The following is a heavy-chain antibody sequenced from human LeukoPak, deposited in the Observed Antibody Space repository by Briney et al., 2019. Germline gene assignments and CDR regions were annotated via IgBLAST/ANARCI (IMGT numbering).Heavy chain of an antibody. CDR3: ARGRFLDAFDI. CDR1: GGSISSYY. Sequence: SETLSLTCTVSGGSISSYYWSWIRQPPGKGLEWIGYIYCSGSTKYKPSLKSRVTISVDTSKNQFSLKLSSVTAADTAVYYCARGRFLDAFDIWGQGTMVTVSS. CDR2: IYCSGST. D-gene: IGHD3-3*01. J-gene: IGHJ3*02. V-gene: IGHV4-59*01.